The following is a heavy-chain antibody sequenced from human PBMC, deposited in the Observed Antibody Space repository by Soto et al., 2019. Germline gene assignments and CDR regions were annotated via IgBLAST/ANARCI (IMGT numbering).Heavy chain of an antibody. CDR3: ANHPHIDYDYSWFPP. Sequence: EVQLLESGGGLVQPGGSLRLSCAASGFTFTSYAMTWVRQAPGKGLEWVSGIRATGDSPYYADSVKGRFTISKDNSNNILYLQMNNLRAEDTAVYFRANHPHIDYDYSWFPPWGQGTLVTVSS. J-gene: IGHJ5*02. CDR2: IRATGDSP. V-gene: IGHV3-23*01. D-gene: IGHD4-4*01. CDR1: GFTFTSYA.